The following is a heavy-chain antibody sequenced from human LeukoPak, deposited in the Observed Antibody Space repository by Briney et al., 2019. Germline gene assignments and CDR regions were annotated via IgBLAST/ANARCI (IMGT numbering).Heavy chain of an antibody. V-gene: IGHV3-23*01. J-gene: IGHJ4*02. D-gene: IGHD3-16*01. Sequence: PGGSLRLSCAASGFTFSSYSMSWVRQAPGKGLEWVSAISGSGGSTYYADSVKGRFTISRDNSKNTLYLQMNSLRAEDTAVYYCAKQRLGGGGYYFDYWGQGTLVTVSS. CDR2: ISGSGGST. CDR3: AKQRLGGGGYYFDY. CDR1: GFTFSSYS.